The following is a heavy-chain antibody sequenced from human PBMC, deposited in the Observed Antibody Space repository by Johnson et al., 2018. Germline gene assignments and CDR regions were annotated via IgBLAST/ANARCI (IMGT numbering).Heavy chain of an antibody. CDR1: GGTFSNYT. CDR3: YSGSYYRDAFDI. D-gene: IGHD1-26*01. J-gene: IGHJ3*02. V-gene: IGHV1-69*09. CDR2: VIPMLGIA. Sequence: EQLVECGAEVKKPGSSVKVSCKASGGTFSNYTITWVRQAPGQGLEWMGRVIPMLGIAHYAQKFQGRVTITAAESTSNAYMELSSLRSEDTAGYYCYSGSYYRDAFDIWGQGTMVTVSS.